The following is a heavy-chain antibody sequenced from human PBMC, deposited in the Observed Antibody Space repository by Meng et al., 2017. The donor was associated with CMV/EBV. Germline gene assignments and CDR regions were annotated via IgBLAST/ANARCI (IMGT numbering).Heavy chain of an antibody. D-gene: IGHD3-10*01. V-gene: IGHV4-34*01. CDR3: ARESMVRGED. Sequence: QVHLQQWGAGLFNPSETLSLTCAVYGGAFSGYYWSWLRQPPGKGLEWIGEINHSGSTNYSPSLKSRVTISVDTSKNQFSLKLSSVTAADTAVYYCARESMVRGEDWGQGTLVTVSS. CDR1: GGAFSGYY. J-gene: IGHJ4*02. CDR2: INHSGST.